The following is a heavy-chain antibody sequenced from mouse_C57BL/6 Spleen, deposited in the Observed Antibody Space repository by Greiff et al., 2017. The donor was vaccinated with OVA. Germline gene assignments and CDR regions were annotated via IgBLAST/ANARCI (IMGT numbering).Heavy chain of an antibody. Sequence: QVQLQQPGAELVRPGSSVKLSCKASGYTFTSYWMHWVKQRPIQGLEWIGNIDPSDSETKYNQKFKDKATLTVDKSSSTAYMQLSSLTSEDSAVYYCAREDSSGRRGFAYWGQGTLVTVSA. CDR1: GYTFTSYW. V-gene: IGHV1-52*01. J-gene: IGHJ3*01. CDR3: AREDSSGRRGFAY. D-gene: IGHD3-2*02. CDR2: IDPSDSET.